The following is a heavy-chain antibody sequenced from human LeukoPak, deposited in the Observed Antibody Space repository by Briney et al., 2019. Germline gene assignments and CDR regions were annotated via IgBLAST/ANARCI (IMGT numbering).Heavy chain of an antibody. V-gene: IGHV4-30-4*01. J-gene: IGHJ4*02. D-gene: IGHD3-22*01. Sequence: SQTLSLTCTVSGGSISSGSGDYYWSWIRQPPGTGLERIGYIHYRGSTYYNPSLKNRVTISLDTSKNQVSLKMSSVTAADTAVYYCARARETYYYDSTAYYFLYYFDYWGQGTRAIVSS. CDR3: ARARETYYYDSTAYYFLYYFDY. CDR2: IHYRGST. CDR1: GGSISSGSGDYY.